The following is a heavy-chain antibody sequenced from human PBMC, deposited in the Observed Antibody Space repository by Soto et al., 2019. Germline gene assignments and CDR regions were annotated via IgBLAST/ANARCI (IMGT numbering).Heavy chain of an antibody. V-gene: IGHV3-20*04. J-gene: IGHJ6*02. D-gene: IGHD2-2*02. Sequence: EVQLLESGGGLAQPGGSLRLSCTATDHAMSWVRQAPGKGLEWVSAISGSGDVTHYGDSVKGRFTISRDNSKNTMYLQMDSLRVDDTALYYCATRIYTNIPGGMDVWGQGPRSPSP. CDR2: ISGSGDVT. CDR1: DHA. CDR3: ATRIYTNIPGGMDV.